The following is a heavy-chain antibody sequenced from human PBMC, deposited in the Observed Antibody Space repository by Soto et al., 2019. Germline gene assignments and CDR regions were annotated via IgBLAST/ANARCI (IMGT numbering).Heavy chain of an antibody. CDR2: ISAYNGNT. V-gene: IGHV1-18*01. CDR3: ARDYYYDSSGYYSGSDY. CDR1: GYTFTSYG. D-gene: IGHD3-22*01. J-gene: IGHJ4*02. Sequence: QVQLVQSGAEVKKPGASVKVSCKASGYTFTSYGISWVRQAPGQGLEWMGWISAYNGNTNYAQKLQGRVTMNTDTATSTAYMELRSLRSDDTAVYYCARDYYYDSSGYYSGSDYWGQGTLVTVSS.